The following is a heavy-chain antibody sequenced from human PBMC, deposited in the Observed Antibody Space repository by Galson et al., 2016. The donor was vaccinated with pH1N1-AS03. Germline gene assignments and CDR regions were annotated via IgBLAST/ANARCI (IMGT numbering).Heavy chain of an antibody. Sequence: SLRLSCAASGFTFSTYSMNWVRQAPGKGLEWVSGIWGNGDSTYYADFVKGRFTISRDNSKNTLYLQMNSLRADDTAVYYCARGSGSPHWFDPWGQGTLVTVSS. V-gene: IGHV3-23*01. CDR1: GFTFSTYS. CDR3: ARGSGSPHWFDP. J-gene: IGHJ5*02. CDR2: IWGNGDST. D-gene: IGHD3-3*01.